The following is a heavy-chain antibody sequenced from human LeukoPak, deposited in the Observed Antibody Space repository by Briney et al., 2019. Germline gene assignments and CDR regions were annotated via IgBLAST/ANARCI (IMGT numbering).Heavy chain of an antibody. CDR1: GFTFSSYA. CDR2: ISYDGSNK. CDR3: AKDVKVGAHYFDY. Sequence: PPGRSLRLSCAASGFTFSSYAMHWVRQAPGKGLEWVAVISYDGSNKYYADSVKGRFTISRDNSKNTLYLRMNSLRAEDTAVYYCAKDVKVGAHYFDYWGQGTLVTVSS. J-gene: IGHJ4*02. D-gene: IGHD1-26*01. V-gene: IGHV3-30-3*01.